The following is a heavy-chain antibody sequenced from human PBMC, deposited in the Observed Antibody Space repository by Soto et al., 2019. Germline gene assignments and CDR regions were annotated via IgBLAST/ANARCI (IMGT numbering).Heavy chain of an antibody. Sequence: ASMEVSFQASGLTFTRFWNTWAGQAPGQGLGWVGWISGYTGDTNYAPKVQGRITMTADSSTTTVHMELRSLRSDDTAIYYCARDVSTSGSYYWFESWGQGTLVTVSS. CDR3: ARDVSTSGSYYWFES. CDR1: GLTFTRFW. V-gene: IGHV1-18*01. D-gene: IGHD3-10*01. J-gene: IGHJ5*01. CDR2: ISGYTGDT.